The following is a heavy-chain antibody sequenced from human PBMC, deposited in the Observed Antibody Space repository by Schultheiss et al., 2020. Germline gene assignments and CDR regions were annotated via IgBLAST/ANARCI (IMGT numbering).Heavy chain of an antibody. CDR3: TTVGGGSYYWGGDFDY. Sequence: SQTLSLTCAASGFTFSSYAMSWVRQAPGKGLEWIGSIYYSGSTYYNPSLKSRVTISVDTSKNQFSLKLSSVTAADTAVYYCTTVGGGSYYWGGDFDYWGQGTLVTVSS. CDR2: IYYSGST. CDR1: GFTFSSYA. V-gene: IGHV4-39*07. J-gene: IGHJ4*02. D-gene: IGHD1-26*01.